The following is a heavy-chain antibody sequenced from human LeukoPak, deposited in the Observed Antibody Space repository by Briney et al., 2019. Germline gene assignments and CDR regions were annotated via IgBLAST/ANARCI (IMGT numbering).Heavy chain of an antibody. Sequence: SVKVSCKASGGTFSSYAISWVRQAPGQGLEWMGRIIPILGIANYAQKFQGRVTITADKSTSTAYMELSSLRSEDTAVYYCAGDKGVWGYDSSLKQFDPWGKGTRVTVSS. D-gene: IGHD3-22*01. V-gene: IGHV1-69*10. CDR2: IIPILGIA. CDR1: GGTFSSYA. CDR3: AGDKGVWGYDSSLKQFDP. J-gene: IGHJ5*02.